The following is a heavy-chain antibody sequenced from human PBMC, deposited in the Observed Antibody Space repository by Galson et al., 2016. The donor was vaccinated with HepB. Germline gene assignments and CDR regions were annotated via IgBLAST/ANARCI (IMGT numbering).Heavy chain of an antibody. D-gene: IGHD4-17*01. V-gene: IGHV2-70*04. Sequence: PALVKPTQTLTLTCTFSGLSLSSSGMRVSWIRQPPGKALEWLARIDWDDDKFYSTSLKSRLTITKDTSKNQVVLTMTNMDPVDTATYYCARSDYGDYVGYIDYWGQGILVTVSS. CDR2: IDWDDDK. CDR3: ARSDYGDYVGYIDY. J-gene: IGHJ4*02. CDR1: GLSLSSSGMR.